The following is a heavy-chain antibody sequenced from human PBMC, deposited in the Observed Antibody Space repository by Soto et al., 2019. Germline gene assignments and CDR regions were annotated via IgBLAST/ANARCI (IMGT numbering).Heavy chain of an antibody. Sequence: GGSLRLSCAASAFTFSSYAMSWVRQAPGKGLEWVSAVSGSGDSTYYADSVKGRFTISRDNSKNTLYLQMNSLRAEDTAVYYCAKGRASDCPGCTQDYWGQGSLVTVSS. D-gene: IGHD2-21*02. CDR2: VSGSGDST. J-gene: IGHJ4*02. V-gene: IGHV3-23*01. CDR1: AFTFSSYA. CDR3: AKGRASDCPGCTQDY.